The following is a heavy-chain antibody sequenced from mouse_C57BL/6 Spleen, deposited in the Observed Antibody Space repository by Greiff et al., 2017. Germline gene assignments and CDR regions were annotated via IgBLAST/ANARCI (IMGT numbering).Heavy chain of an antibody. J-gene: IGHJ3*01. D-gene: IGHD1-1*01. CDR2: IDPETGGT. Sequence: VQRVESGAELVRPGASVTLSCKASGYTFTDYEMHWVQQTPVHGLEWIGAIDPETGGTAYTQKFKGKAILTADKSSSTAYMELRRLTSEDSAVYYCTRSGYYDSSPFAYWGQGTLVTVSA. CDR1: GYTFTDYE. CDR3: TRSGYYDSSPFAY. V-gene: IGHV1-15*01.